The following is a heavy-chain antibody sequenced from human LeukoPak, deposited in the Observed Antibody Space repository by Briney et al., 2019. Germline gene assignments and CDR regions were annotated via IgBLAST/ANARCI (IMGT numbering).Heavy chain of an antibody. CDR1: GFTFSSYA. D-gene: IGHD3-3*01. CDR3: AKNNDFWSGYSLDY. Sequence: GGSLRLSCAASGFTFSSYAMSWVRQAPGKALEWVSAISGRGGSTNYADSVKGRFTISRDNSKNTLYLQMSSLRAEDTAVYYCAKNNDFWSGYSLDYWGQGTLVTVSS. V-gene: IGHV3-23*01. CDR2: ISGRGGST. J-gene: IGHJ4*02.